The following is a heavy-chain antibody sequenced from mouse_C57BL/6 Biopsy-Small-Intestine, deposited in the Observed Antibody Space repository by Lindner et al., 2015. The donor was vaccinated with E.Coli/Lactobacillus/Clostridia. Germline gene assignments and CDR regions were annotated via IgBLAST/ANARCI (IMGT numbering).Heavy chain of an antibody. CDR1: NYPFTSYG. V-gene: IGHV1-81*01. J-gene: IGHJ4*01. Sequence: VQLQESGAELARPGASVKLSCKASNYPFTSYGITWVKPRTGQGLEWIGEIYPSSGNTYYNEKFKGKASLTADKSSSTAYMELRSLTSDDSAVYFCARRAGNFYAMDYWGQGTSVTVSS. CDR3: ARRAGNFYAMDY. CDR2: IYPSSGNT. D-gene: IGHD2-1*01.